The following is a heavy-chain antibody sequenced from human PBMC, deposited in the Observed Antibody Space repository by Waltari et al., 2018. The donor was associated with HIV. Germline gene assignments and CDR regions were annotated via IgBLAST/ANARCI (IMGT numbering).Heavy chain of an antibody. CDR3: ASGRYYYDSSGYYCYYYDMDV. V-gene: IGHV1-69*12. Sequence: QVQLVQSGAEVKKPGSSVKVSCKASGGTFSSYAISWVRQAPGQGLEWMGGIIPSLGTANYAQKFQGRVTITADESTSTAYMELSSLRSEDTAVYYCASGRYYYDSSGYYCYYYDMDVWGQGTTVTVPS. D-gene: IGHD3-22*01. J-gene: IGHJ6*02. CDR2: IIPSLGTA. CDR1: GGTFSSYA.